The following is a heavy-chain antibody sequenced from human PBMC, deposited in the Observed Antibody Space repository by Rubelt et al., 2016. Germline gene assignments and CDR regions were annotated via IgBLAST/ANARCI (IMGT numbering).Heavy chain of an antibody. Sequence: QVQLVQSGAEVKKPGASVKVSCKASGYTFTSYGISWVRQAPGQGLEWMGWISAYNGNTNYAQKLKVRGTMTTDTSTGTAYMELRSLRADDTAVYYCARDPLPVRGVIMTPTHWGQGTLVTVSS. CDR2: ISAYNGNT. V-gene: IGHV1-18*01. D-gene: IGHD3-10*01. CDR1: GYTFTSYG. J-gene: IGHJ4*02. CDR3: ARDPLPVRGVIMTPTH.